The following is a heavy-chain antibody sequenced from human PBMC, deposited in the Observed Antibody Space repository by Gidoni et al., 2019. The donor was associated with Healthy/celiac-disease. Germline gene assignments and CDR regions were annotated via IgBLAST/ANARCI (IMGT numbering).Heavy chain of an antibody. V-gene: IGHV4-38-2*02. CDR1: GYSISSGYY. CDR3: ARETGDRGMDV. D-gene: IGHD2-21*02. Sequence: GYSISSGYYWGWIRQPPGKGLEWIGSIYHSGSTYYNPSLKSRVTISVDTSKNQFSLKLSSVTAADTAVYYCARETGDRGMDVWGQGTTVTVSS. CDR2: IYHSGST. J-gene: IGHJ6*02.